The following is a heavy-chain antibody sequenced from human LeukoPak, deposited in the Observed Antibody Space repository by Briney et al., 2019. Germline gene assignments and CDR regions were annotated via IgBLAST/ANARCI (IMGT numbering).Heavy chain of an antibody. CDR1: GFTFSSYG. V-gene: IGHV3-23*01. CDR3: AKTPYYDILTGYYRGSMGCHFDY. J-gene: IGHJ4*02. D-gene: IGHD3-9*01. Sequence: GGSLRLSCAASGFTFSSYGMSWVRQAPGKGLEWVSAISGSGGSTYYADSVKGRFAISRDNSKNTLYLQMNSLRAEDTAVYYCAKTPYYDILTGYYRGSMGCHFDYWGQGTLVTVSS. CDR2: ISGSGGST.